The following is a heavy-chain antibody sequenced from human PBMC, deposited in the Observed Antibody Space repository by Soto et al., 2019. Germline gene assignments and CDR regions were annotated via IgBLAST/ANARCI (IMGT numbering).Heavy chain of an antibody. V-gene: IGHV1-69*13. CDR2: IIPIFGTT. J-gene: IGHJ4*02. Sequence: SVKVSCKASGGTFSSYPLSWVRQAPGQGLEWRGGIIPIFGTTKYAQKFQGRVTIIADESTTTAYMELSSLRSEDTAVYYCAMIDYSSGSDYWGQGTLVTVSS. CDR1: GGTFSSYP. CDR3: AMIDYSSGSDY. D-gene: IGHD6-19*01.